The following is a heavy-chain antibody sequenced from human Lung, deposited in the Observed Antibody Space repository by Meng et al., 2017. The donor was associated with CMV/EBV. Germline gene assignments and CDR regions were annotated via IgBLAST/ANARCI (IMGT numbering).Heavy chain of an antibody. CDR1: GFTFSSYG. J-gene: IGHJ6*02. CDR2: IRYDGSNE. V-gene: IGHV3-30*02. Sequence: GESXKISCVASGFTFSSYGMHWVRQAPGKGLEWVAYIRYDGSNEYYVDSVKGRFTISRDNSKNTLYLQMSSLRAEDTAVYYCAKDRVYSSRYSGMDVWGQGTTVTVPS. D-gene: IGHD5-12*01. CDR3: AKDRVYSSRYSGMDV.